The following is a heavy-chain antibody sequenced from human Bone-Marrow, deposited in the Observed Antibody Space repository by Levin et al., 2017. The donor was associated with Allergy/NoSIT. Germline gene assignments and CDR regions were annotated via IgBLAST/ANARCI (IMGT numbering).Heavy chain of an antibody. D-gene: IGHD6-13*01. CDR2: ISGSTNYI. Sequence: GGSLRLSCAASGFTFSDFFMSWIRQAPGKGLEWISYISGSTNYITYADSVKGRFTISRDNAKNSLYLEMNSLRAEDTAIYYCARTQQQLARGDFDSWGHGTLVTVSS. V-gene: IGHV3-11*03. J-gene: IGHJ4*01. CDR1: GFTFSDFF. CDR3: ARTQQQLARGDFDS.